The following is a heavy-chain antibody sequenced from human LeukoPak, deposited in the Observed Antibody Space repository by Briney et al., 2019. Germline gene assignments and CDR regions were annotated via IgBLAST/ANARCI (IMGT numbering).Heavy chain of an antibody. CDR3: ARVPPRYCSGGSCYRDY. CDR1: GFTLSSYS. CDR2: ISSSSSYI. J-gene: IGHJ4*02. V-gene: IGHV3-21*01. Sequence: SGGSLRLSCAASGFTLSSYSMNWVSQAPGKGLEWASSISSSSSYIYYADSVKGRFTISRDNAKNSLYLQMNSLRAEDTAVYYCARVPPRYCSGGSCYRDYWVQGTLVTVSS. D-gene: IGHD2-15*01.